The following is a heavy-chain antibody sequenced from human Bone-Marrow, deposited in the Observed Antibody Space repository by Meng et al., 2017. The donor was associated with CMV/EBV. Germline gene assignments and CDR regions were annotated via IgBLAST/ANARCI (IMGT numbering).Heavy chain of an antibody. CDR1: GYSISSGYY. Sequence: SETLSLTCTVSGYSISSGYYWGWIRQPPGTGLEWIGSFYHSGSTYYNPSLKSRVTISVDTSKNQFSLKLSSVSAADTAVYYCARDTGYYDSSIAFDPWGQGTLVTVSS. CDR3: ARDTGYYDSSIAFDP. D-gene: IGHD3-22*01. V-gene: IGHV4-38-2*02. CDR2: FYHSGST. J-gene: IGHJ5*02.